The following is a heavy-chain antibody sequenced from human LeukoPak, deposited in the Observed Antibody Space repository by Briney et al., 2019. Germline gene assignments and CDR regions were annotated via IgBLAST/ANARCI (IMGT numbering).Heavy chain of an antibody. Sequence: ASVKVSCKASGYTFTSYGISWVRQAPGQGLEWMGWISAYNGNTNYAQKLQGRVTMTTDTSTSTAYMELRSLRSDDTAVYYCARAFRYYYDSSGYLGTQFLAFDIWGQGTMVTVSS. CDR1: GYTFTSYG. D-gene: IGHD3-22*01. CDR2: ISAYNGNT. CDR3: ARAFRYYYDSSGYLGTQFLAFDI. J-gene: IGHJ3*02. V-gene: IGHV1-18*01.